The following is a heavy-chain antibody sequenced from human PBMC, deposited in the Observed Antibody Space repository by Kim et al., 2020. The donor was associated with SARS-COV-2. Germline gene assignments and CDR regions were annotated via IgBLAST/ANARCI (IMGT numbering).Heavy chain of an antibody. Sequence: ANYAQKFQVRFTITADESTSTAYMELSSLSSEDTALYYCARTTNSYGFLNFWGQGTLVTVSA. CDR2: A. CDR3: ARTTNSYGFLNF. V-gene: IGHV1-69*01. D-gene: IGHD3-16*02. J-gene: IGHJ4*02.